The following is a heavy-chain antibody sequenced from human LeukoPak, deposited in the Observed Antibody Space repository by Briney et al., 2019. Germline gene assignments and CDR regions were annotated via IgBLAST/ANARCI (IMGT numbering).Heavy chain of an antibody. CDR3: ARATGETRYYGMDV. D-gene: IGHD3-10*01. V-gene: IGHV3-74*01. CDR1: GFTLSSYW. J-gene: IGHJ6*04. CDR2: INSDGRST. Sequence: GGSLRLYCAASGFTLSSYWMHWVRQAPGKGLVWVSRINSDGRSTIYADSVKGRFTISRDNAKNTLYLQMNSLRAEDTAVYYCARATGETRYYGMDVWGKGTTVTVSS.